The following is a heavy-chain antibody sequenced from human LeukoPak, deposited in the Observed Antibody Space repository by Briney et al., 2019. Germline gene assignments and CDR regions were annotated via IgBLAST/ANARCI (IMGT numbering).Heavy chain of an antibody. V-gene: IGHV4-59*08. CDR3: ARHAYSFPHYFDY. D-gene: IGHD3-16*01. CDR2: IYYSGST. CDR1: GGSISNYF. J-gene: IGHJ4*02. Sequence: SETLSLTCTVSGGSISNYFWTWIRQPPGKGLEWIGFIYYSGSTKYNPSLKSRVPLSVDTSKNQFSLKLSSVTAADTAVYYCARHAYSFPHYFDYWGQGTLVTVSS.